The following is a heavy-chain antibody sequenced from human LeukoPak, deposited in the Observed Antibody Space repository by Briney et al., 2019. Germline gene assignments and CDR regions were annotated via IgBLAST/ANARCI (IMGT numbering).Heavy chain of an antibody. J-gene: IGHJ4*02. CDR1: GGSFSGYY. CDR3: AIFPVGIAATGTLY. D-gene: IGHD6-13*01. CDR2: INHSGST. Sequence: SETLSLTCAVYGGSFSGYYWSWVRQPPGKGLEWIGEINHSGSTNYNPSLKSRVTISVDTSQNQFSLKLSSVTAADTAVYYCAIFPVGIAATGTLYWGQGTLVTVSS. V-gene: IGHV4-34*01.